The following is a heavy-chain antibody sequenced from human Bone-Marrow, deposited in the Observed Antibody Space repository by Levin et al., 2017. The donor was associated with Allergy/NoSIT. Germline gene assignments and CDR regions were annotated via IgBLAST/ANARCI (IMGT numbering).Heavy chain of an antibody. D-gene: IGHD2-2*01. CDR3: ASDCSPTSCYS. V-gene: IGHV3-64*04. J-gene: IGHJ4*02. CDR2: IRGNGDIT. CDR1: GFTFGTFP. Sequence: GGSLRLSCSASGFTFGTFPMHWLRQAPGKGLEYVSGIRGNGDITSYADSVRGRFTISRDNSKNTLFLQMNSLRIEDTAVYHCASDCSPTSCYSWGQGTLVTVSS.